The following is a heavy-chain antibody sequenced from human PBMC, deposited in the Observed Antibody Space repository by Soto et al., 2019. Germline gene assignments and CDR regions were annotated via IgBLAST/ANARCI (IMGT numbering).Heavy chain of an antibody. D-gene: IGHD6-13*01. V-gene: IGHV3-48*02. CDR2: ISSSSSTI. CDR1: GFTFSSYS. CDR3: ARGLDGQQLGPTYFDY. J-gene: IGHJ4*02. Sequence: GGSLRLSCAASGFTFSSYSMNWVRQAPGKGLEWVSYISSSSSTIYYADSVKGRFTISRDNAKNSLYLQMNSLRDEDTAVYYCARGLDGQQLGPTYFDYWGQGTLVTVSS.